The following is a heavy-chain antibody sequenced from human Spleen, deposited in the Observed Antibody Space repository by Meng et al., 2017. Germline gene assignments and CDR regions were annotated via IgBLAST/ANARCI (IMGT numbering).Heavy chain of an antibody. V-gene: IGHV4-38-2*01. CDR1: GGSFSDYY. CDR2: LYHSGST. J-gene: IGHJ5*01. CDR3: ARYTSSGNDF. D-gene: IGHD6-13*01. Sequence: SETLSLTCVVSGGSFSDYYWSWIRQPPGKGLEWVGSLYHSGSTHYNPSLKSRVTISVDTSKNQFSLKLNSVTAADTAVYYCARYTSSGNDFWGHGTLVTVSS.